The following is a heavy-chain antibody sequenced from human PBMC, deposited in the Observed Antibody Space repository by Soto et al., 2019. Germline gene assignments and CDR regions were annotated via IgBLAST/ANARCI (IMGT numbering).Heavy chain of an antibody. V-gene: IGHV2-5*02. CDR3: AHKPADANWFAP. J-gene: IGHJ5*02. CDR2: VYWDDDK. CDR1: GFSLTTPTVG. Sequence: QIALKESGPALVKPTQNLTLTCTFSGFSLTTPTVGVGWIRQSPGKALEWLAFVYWDDDKRYSPSLKTRLTITKESSENRVVLTMTDLAPAATGAYYCAHKPADANWFAPWGQGTLVTVSS.